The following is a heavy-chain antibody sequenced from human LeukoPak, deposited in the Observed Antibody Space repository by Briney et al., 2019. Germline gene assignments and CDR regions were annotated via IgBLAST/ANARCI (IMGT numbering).Heavy chain of an antibody. CDR3: ARWRWLQFPYFDY. CDR2: IYYSGST. D-gene: IGHD5-24*01. J-gene: IGHJ4*02. CDR1: GGSISSHY. V-gene: IGHV4-59*11. Sequence: SETLSLTCTVSGGSISSHYWSWIRQPPGKGLEWIGYIYYSGSTNYNPSLKSRVTISVDTSKNQFSLKLSSVTAADTAVYYCARWRWLQFPYFDYWGQGTLVTVSS.